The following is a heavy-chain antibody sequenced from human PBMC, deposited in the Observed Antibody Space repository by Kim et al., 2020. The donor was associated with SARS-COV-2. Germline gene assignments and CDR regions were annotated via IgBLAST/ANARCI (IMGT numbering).Heavy chain of an antibody. CDR3: AKGEKLWFGELLSAFDI. J-gene: IGHJ3*02. Sequence: GGSLRLSCAASGFTFSSYAMSWVRQAPGKGLEWVSAISGSGGSTYYADSVKGRFTISRDNSKNTLYLQMNSLRAEDTAVYYCAKGEKLWFGELLSAFDICGHGTMVTVSS. V-gene: IGHV3-23*01. CDR2: ISGSGGST. CDR1: GFTFSSYA. D-gene: IGHD3-10*01.